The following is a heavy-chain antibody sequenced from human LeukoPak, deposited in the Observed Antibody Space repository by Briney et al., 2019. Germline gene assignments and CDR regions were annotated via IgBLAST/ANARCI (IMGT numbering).Heavy chain of an antibody. J-gene: IGHJ4*02. CDR1: GGSISSGGYY. V-gene: IGHV4-31*03. Sequence: PSETLSLTCTVSGGSISSGGYYWSWIRQHPGKGLEWIGYIYYSGSTYYNPSLKSRVTISVDTSKNQFSLKLSSVTAADTAVYYCARDKKSGSFDYWGQGTLVTVFS. CDR3: ARDKKSGSFDY. D-gene: IGHD1-26*01. CDR2: IYYSGST.